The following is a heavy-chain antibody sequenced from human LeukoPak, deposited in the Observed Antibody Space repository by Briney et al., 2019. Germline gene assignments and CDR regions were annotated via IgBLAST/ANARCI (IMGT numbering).Heavy chain of an antibody. V-gene: IGHV3-66*01. J-gene: IGHJ3*02. CDR1: GFTVSSNY. Sequence: PGGSLRLSCAASGFTVSSNYMSWVRQAPGKGLEWVSIIYSGGSTYYADSVKGRFTISRDNSKNTLYLQMNSLRVEDTAVYYCARVGGIAADDDAFDIWGQGTMVTVSS. CDR3: ARVGGIAADDDAFDI. D-gene: IGHD6-13*01. CDR2: IYSGGST.